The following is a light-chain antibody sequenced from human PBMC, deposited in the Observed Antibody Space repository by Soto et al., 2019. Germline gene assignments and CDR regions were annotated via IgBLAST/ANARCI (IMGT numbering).Light chain of an antibody. CDR1: QSLGIW. CDR2: DAS. Sequence: DIQMTQSPSTLSASVGDRVTITCRASQSLGIWLAWHQQKPGKAPKLLIYDASTLKSGVPSRFSGSGSGTKFALTISILQPDDFATYYCQEYDYSRTFGQGTKVDIK. CDR3: QEYDYSRT. V-gene: IGKV1-5*01. J-gene: IGKJ1*01.